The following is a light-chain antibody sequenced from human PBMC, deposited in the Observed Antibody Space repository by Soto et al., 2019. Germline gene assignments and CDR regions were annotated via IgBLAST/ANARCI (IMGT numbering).Light chain of an antibody. CDR3: QQYDNSVWT. CDR1: QSVSSNY. CDR2: DAS. Sequence: EIVLTQSPGTLSLSPGERATLSCRASQSVSSNYLAWYQQRPGQAPRLLIYDASNRATGIPARFSGSGSGTDFTLTISRLEPEDLAVYYCQQYDNSVWTFGQGTKVDIK. V-gene: IGKV3-20*01. J-gene: IGKJ1*01.